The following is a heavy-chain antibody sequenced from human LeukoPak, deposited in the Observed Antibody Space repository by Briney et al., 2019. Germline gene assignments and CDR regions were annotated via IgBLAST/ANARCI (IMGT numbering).Heavy chain of an antibody. V-gene: IGHV1-2*02. CDR1: FTGXY. CDR2: INPNSGGT. Sequence: FTGXYMHWVRQAPGQGLEWMGWINPNSGGTNYAQKFQGRVTMTRDTSISKAYMELSRLRSDDPAVYYCARXSDGITSSVXDYWGQGTXVTVSS. D-gene: IGHD3-16*01. CDR3: ARXSDGITSSVXDY. J-gene: IGHJ4*02.